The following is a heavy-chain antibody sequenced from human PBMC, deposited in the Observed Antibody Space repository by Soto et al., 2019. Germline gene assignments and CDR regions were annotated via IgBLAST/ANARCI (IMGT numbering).Heavy chain of an antibody. D-gene: IGHD3-10*01. CDR2: ISSSSSYI. CDR3: ARVTGGYGMDV. Sequence: GGSLKISSAASGFTFSSYSMNWVRQAPGKGLEGVSSISSSSSYIYYADSVKGRFTISRDNAKNSLYLQMNSLRAEDTAVYYCARVTGGYGMDVWGQGTTVTVSS. V-gene: IGHV3-21*01. J-gene: IGHJ6*02. CDR1: GFTFSSYS.